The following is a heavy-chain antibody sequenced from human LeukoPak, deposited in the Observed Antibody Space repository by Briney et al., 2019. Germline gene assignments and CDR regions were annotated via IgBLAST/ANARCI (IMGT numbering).Heavy chain of an antibody. Sequence: PGGSLGLSCAASGFTFSSYSINWVRQAPGKGLEWVSSISSSSSYIYYADSVKGRFTISRDNSKNTLYLQMNSLRAEDTAVYYCARDGILWFGEFLWYFDYWGQGTLVTVSS. V-gene: IGHV3-21*01. CDR3: ARDGILWFGEFLWYFDY. D-gene: IGHD3-10*01. CDR2: ISSSSSYI. CDR1: GFTFSSYS. J-gene: IGHJ4*02.